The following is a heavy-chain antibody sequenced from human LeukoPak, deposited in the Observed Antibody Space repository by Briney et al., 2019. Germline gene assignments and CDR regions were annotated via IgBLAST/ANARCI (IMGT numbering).Heavy chain of an antibody. V-gene: IGHV4-34*01. CDR2: INHSGST. D-gene: IGHD1-26*01. Sequence: SETLSLTCAVYGGSFSGYYWSWIRQPPGKGLEWIGEINHSGSTYCNPSLKSRVTISLDMSKNQFSLKLSSVTAADTAVYYCATVGASPAYHFDYWGQGTLVTVSS. CDR1: GGSFSGYY. CDR3: ATVGASPAYHFDY. J-gene: IGHJ4*02.